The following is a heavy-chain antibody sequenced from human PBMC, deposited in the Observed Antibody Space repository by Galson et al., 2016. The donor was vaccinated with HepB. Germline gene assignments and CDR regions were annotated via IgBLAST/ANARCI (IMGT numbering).Heavy chain of an antibody. V-gene: IGHV4-39*02. D-gene: IGHD6-13*01. CDR2: IYYTGST. CDR3: TRERWPADY. J-gene: IGHJ4*02. CDR1: GDSISRSYF. Sequence: SETLSLTCTVSGDSISRSYFWGWIRQPPGKGLEWIGNIYYTGSTYYNPSLKSRVTISADTSKTQFSLHLRSVTAADTAVYYCTRERWPADYWGQGTLVAVSS.